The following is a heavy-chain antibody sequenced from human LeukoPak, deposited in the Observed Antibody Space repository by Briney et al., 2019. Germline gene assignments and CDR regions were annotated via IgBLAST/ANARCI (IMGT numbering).Heavy chain of an antibody. CDR2: IIPIFGTA. D-gene: IGHD3-22*01. CDR3: ARERYYDSSGYYEGDAFDI. V-gene: IGHV1-69*13. CDR1: GGTFSSYA. Sequence: SVKVSCKASGGTFSSYAISWVRQAPGQGLEWMGGIIPIFGTANYAQKFQGRVTITADESTSTAYMELSSLRSEDTAVYYCARERYYDSSGYYEGDAFDIWGQGTMVTVSS. J-gene: IGHJ3*02.